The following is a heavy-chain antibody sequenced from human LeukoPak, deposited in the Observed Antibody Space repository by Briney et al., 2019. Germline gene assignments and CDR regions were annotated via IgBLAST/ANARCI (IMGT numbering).Heavy chain of an antibody. CDR1: GGSISSYY. D-gene: IGHD6-19*01. CDR2: IYTSGST. V-gene: IGHV4-4*07. CDR3: ARVASDGWFFDY. J-gene: IGHJ4*02. Sequence: SDTLSLTCTVSGGSISSYYWIWIRQPAGKGLEWIGRIYTSGSTNYNPSLKSRVTMSVDTSKNQFSLKLSSVTAADTAVYYCARVASDGWFFDYWGQGTLVTVSS.